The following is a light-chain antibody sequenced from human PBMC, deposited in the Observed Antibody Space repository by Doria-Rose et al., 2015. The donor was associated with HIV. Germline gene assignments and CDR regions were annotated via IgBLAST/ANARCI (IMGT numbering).Light chain of an antibody. J-gene: IGKJ3*01. CDR1: QSLLYTSKNY. CDR3: QQYYDTPS. Sequence: DIQVTQSPESLGMSLGERATLNCKSNQSLLYTSKNYLAWYQQKPGQHPKWLIYWASTRQSGVPARFSGSGSGTDFTLTISSLEAEDVAVYYCQQYYDTPSFGPGTTVDIK. V-gene: IGKV4-1*01. CDR2: WAS.